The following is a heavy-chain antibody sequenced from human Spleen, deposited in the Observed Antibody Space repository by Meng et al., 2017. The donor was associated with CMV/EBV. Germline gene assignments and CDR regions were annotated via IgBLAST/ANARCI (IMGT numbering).Heavy chain of an antibody. Sequence: SETLSLTCTVSGGSISSSSYYWGLIRQPPGKGLEWIGRIYYSGGTYYNPSLKSRVTLSVDTSKNQYSLKLNSVTAADTAVYYCAREEPMGQGGMDVWGQGTTVTVSS. CDR1: GGSISSSSYY. J-gene: IGHJ6*02. V-gene: IGHV4-39*07. CDR2: IYYSGGT. D-gene: IGHD3-10*01. CDR3: AREEPMGQGGMDV.